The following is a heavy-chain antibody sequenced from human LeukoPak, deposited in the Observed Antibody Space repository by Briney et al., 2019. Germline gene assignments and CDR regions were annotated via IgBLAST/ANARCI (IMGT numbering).Heavy chain of an antibody. CDR2: ISHDGSKK. D-gene: IGHD1-26*01. Sequence: PGGSLRLSCTASGFTFSNYDMHWVRQAPGKGLEWVALISHDGSKKYFADSVKGRFTVSRDNSRNTLYLQLNSLGAEDTAMCYCARYSGIIKTFDYWGQGTLVTVSS. V-gene: IGHV3-30*03. J-gene: IGHJ4*02. CDR1: GFTFSNYD. CDR3: ARYSGIIKTFDY.